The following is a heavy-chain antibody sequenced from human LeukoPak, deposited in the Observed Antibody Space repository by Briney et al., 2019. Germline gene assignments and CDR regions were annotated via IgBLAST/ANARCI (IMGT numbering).Heavy chain of an antibody. CDR1: GSSVNSYW. CDR2: IYPGCSGA. CDR3: ARQGLGIRSPVLDY. J-gene: IGHJ4*02. Sequence: GDSLKIWYEGCGSSVNSYWNGGVRQVPGKCPELARFIYPGCSGARYRPSFQGHVTISADKSISTAYLQWSSLKASDTAMYYCARQGLGIRSPVLDYWGQGTMVIVSS. V-gene: IGHV5-51*01. D-gene: IGHD1-14*01.